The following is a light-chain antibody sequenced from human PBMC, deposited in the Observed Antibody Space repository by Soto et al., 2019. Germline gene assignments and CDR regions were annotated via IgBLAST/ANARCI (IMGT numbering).Light chain of an antibody. Sequence: QSALTQPRSVSGSPGQSVTISCTGTSSDVGGYNYVSWYQQHPGKAPKLMIYEVSNRPSGVSNRFSGSKSGNTASLTISGLQAEDEADYYCSSYTSSSTLDFGTGTKLTVL. CDR3: SSYTSSSTLD. CDR1: SSDVGGYNY. CDR2: EVS. V-gene: IGLV2-14*01. J-gene: IGLJ1*01.